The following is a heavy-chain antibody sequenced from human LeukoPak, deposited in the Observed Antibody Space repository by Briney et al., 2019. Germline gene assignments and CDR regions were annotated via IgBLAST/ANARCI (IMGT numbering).Heavy chain of an antibody. V-gene: IGHV3-30*18. D-gene: IGHD5-18*01. CDR1: GFTFSSYG. Sequence: GGSLRLSCAASGFTFSSYGMHWVRQAPGKGLDWVAVISNDGSKKYYADSVKGRFTISRDNSKNTLSLQVSSLRTEDTAVYYCAEDRYSYAFEYSDSWGQGTLVTVSS. J-gene: IGHJ4*02. CDR2: ISNDGSKK. CDR3: AEDRYSYAFEYSDS.